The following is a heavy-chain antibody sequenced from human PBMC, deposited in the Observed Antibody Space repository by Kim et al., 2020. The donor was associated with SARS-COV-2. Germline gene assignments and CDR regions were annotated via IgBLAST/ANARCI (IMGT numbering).Heavy chain of an antibody. J-gene: IGHJ2*01. CDR3: ARRLAAAGFWYFDL. Sequence: SETLSLTCAVYGGSLSGYYWSWIRLPPGKGLEWVGKIGHSGSTNYNPSLVSRVTVSLDTSKNQVSLKLTSVTAADTAVYYCARRLAAAGFWYFDLWGRGALVAVSS. D-gene: IGHD6-13*01. CDR2: IGHSGST. CDR1: GGSLSGYY. V-gene: IGHV4-34*01.